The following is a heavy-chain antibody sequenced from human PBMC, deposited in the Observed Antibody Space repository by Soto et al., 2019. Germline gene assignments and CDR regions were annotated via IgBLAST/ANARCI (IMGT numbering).Heavy chain of an antibody. V-gene: IGHV4-30-2*01. CDR1: GGSISSGGYS. J-gene: IGHJ5*02. Sequence: PSETLSLTCAVSGGSISSGGYSWSWIRQPPGKGLEWIGYIYHSGSTYYNPSLKSRVTISVDRSKNQFSLKLSSVTAADTAVYYCASLTYYYDSSGLDPWGQGTLVTVSS. D-gene: IGHD3-22*01. CDR3: ASLTYYYDSSGLDP. CDR2: IYHSGST.